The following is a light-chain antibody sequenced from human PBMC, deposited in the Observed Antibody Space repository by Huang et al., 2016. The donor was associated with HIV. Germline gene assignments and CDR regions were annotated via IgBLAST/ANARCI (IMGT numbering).Light chain of an antibody. CDR1: QSVASW. Sequence: DIQMTQSPPTLSVSVGDRVNFNCRASQSVASWVAWYQQKPGKAPKLLIYQASRLDSGAPSRFSGSGSETEFTLTIADLQPDDSATYYCQQYSTFPMYTFAQGTKLEI. V-gene: IGKV1-5*03. CDR2: QAS. J-gene: IGKJ2*01. CDR3: QQYSTFPMYT.